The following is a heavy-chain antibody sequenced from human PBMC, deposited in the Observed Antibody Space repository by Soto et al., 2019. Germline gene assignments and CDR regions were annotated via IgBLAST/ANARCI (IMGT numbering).Heavy chain of an antibody. V-gene: IGHV3-30-3*01. CDR3: ARNYDSSGDYRDY. Sequence: GGSLRLSCAASGFTFSRYTIHWVRQAPGKGLEWVAVISYDGSNKYYADSVKGRFTISRDNSKSTLYLQMNSLRVEDTAVYYCARNYDSSGDYRDYWGQGTLVTVSS. CDR2: ISYDGSNK. J-gene: IGHJ4*02. CDR1: GFTFSRYT. D-gene: IGHD3-22*01.